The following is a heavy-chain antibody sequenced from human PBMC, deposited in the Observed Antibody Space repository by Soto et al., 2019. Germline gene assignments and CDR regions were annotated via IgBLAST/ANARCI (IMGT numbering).Heavy chain of an antibody. Sequence: QVQLVESGGGVVQPGRSLSLSCAASGFTFSSYGMHWVRQAPGKGLEWVAVIWYDGSNKYYADSVKGRFTISRDNSKNTLYLPMNSLRAEDTAVYYCARDPIAVAGTFYFDSWGQGTLVTVSS. J-gene: IGHJ4*02. CDR3: ARDPIAVAGTFYFDS. CDR2: IWYDGSNK. D-gene: IGHD6-19*01. V-gene: IGHV3-33*01. CDR1: GFTFSSYG.